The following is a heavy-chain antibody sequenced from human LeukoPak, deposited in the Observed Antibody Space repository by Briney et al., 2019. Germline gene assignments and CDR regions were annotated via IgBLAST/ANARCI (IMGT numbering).Heavy chain of an antibody. CDR1: GFTFSSYS. J-gene: IGHJ4*02. V-gene: IGHV3-21*01. CDR3: ARVRYCSGGSCYPRSYYFDY. D-gene: IGHD2-15*01. Sequence: GGSLRLSCAASGFTFSSYSMNWVRQAPGKGLEWVSSISSSSSYIYYADSVKGRFTISRDNAKNSLYLQMNSLRAEDTAVYYCARVRYCSGGSCYPRSYYFDYWGQGTLVTVSS. CDR2: ISSSSSYI.